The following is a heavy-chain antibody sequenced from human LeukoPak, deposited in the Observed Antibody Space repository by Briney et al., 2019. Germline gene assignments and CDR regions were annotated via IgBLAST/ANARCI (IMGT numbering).Heavy chain of an antibody. V-gene: IGHV4-34*01. Sequence: SETLSLTCAVYGGSFSGYYWSWIRQAPGKGLEWIGEINHNGDTNYNPSLESRVTISVDTSKNQFSLKLSSVTAADTAVYYCASGVGGYSYGYYYYYYMDVWGKGTTVTISS. CDR3: ASGVGGYSYGYYYYYYMDV. CDR2: INHNGDT. J-gene: IGHJ6*03. CDR1: GGSFSGYY. D-gene: IGHD5-18*01.